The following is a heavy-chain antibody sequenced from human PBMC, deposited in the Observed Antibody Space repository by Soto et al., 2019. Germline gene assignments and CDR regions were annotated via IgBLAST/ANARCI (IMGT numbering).Heavy chain of an antibody. CDR2: ISGSGGST. J-gene: IGHJ6*04. Sequence: GGSLRLSCAASGFTLSSYAMSWARQAPGKGLEWVSVISGSGGSTYYADSVRGRFTISRDNSKNTLYLQINSLRAEDTAIYYCAKRKGLWHGMDVWGKGTTVTVSS. CDR3: AKRKGLWHGMDV. D-gene: IGHD3-16*01. CDR1: GFTLSSYA. V-gene: IGHV3-23*01.